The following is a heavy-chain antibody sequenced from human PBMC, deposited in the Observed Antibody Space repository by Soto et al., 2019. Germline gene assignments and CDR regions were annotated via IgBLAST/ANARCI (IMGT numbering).Heavy chain of an antibody. CDR3: ARERRGPYGIATAGICDY. J-gene: IGHJ4*02. CDR2: ISAYNGNT. D-gene: IGHD6-13*01. CDR1: GYTFTSYG. V-gene: IGHV1-18*01. Sequence: QVQLVQSGAEVKKPGASVRVSCKASGYTFTSYGISWVRQAPGQGLEWMGWISAYNGNTNYAQKLQGRVTMTTDTSTSTAYMELRSLRSDDTSVYYCARERRGPYGIATAGICDYWGQGTLVTVSS.